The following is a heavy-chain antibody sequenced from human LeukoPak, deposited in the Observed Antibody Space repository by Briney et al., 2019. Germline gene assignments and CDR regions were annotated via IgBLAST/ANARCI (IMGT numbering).Heavy chain of an antibody. J-gene: IGHJ3*02. CDR1: GASFSEDY. CDR2: INHSGST. V-gene: IGHV4-34*01. Sequence: SGTLSLTCAVYGASFSEDYWSWIRQPPGKGLEWIGEINHSGSTNYNPSLKSRVTISVDTSKNQFSLKLSSVTAADTAVYYCARVQLWSLNAFDIWGQGTMVTVSS. D-gene: IGHD5-18*01. CDR3: ARVQLWSLNAFDI.